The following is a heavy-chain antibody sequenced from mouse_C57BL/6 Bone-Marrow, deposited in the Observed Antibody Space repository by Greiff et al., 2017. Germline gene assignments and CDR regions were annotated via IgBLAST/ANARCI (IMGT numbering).Heavy chain of an antibody. CDR3: ARGTYYGSRKFDY. CDR1: GYTFTDYN. V-gene: IGHV1-22*01. Sequence: EVQLQQSGPELVKPGASVKMSCKASGYTFTDYNMHWVKQSHGKSLEWIGYINPNNGGTSYNQKFKGKATLTVNKSSSTAYMELRSLTSEDSAVYYCARGTYYGSRKFDYWGQGTTRTVSS. D-gene: IGHD1-1*01. J-gene: IGHJ2*01. CDR2: INPNNGGT.